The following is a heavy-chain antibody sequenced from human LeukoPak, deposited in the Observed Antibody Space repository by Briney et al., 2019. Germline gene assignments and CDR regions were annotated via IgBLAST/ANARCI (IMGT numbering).Heavy chain of an antibody. V-gene: IGHV3-30*04. Sequence: QAGGSLRLSSAASGFTFSSYATHWVRQAPGKGLEWVAVISYDGSNKYYADSVKGRFTISRDNSKNTLYLQMNSLRAEDTAVYYCARGKGEYFDYWGQGTLVTVSS. CDR2: ISYDGSNK. CDR3: ARGKGEYFDY. CDR1: GFTFSSYA. J-gene: IGHJ4*02. D-gene: IGHD3-16*01.